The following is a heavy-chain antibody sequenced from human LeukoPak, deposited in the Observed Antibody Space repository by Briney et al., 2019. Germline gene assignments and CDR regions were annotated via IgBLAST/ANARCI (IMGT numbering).Heavy chain of an antibody. V-gene: IGHV3-7*01. CDR3: TRDRSRAEDD. D-gene: IGHD1-14*01. Sequence: GGSLRLSCAASGFTFSNYAMSWVRQAPGKGLEWVANINQGGSDKYYVDSVKGRFTISRDNANNLPYLQMNSLRGEDTAVYYCTRDRSRAEDDWGQGTLVTVSS. CDR1: GFTFSNYA. J-gene: IGHJ4*02. CDR2: INQGGSDK.